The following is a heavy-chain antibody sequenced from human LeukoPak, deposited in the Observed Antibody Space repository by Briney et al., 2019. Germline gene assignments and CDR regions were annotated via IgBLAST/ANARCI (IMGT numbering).Heavy chain of an antibody. Sequence: GGSLRLSCAASGFTFSSYSMNWVRQGPGEGVEWVSSISSSSSYIYYPDSVKGRFTISRDNAKISLYLQMNSLRAEDTAVYYCARDDYYYDSSGRKKGAFDIWGQGTMVTVSS. V-gene: IGHV3-21*01. D-gene: IGHD3-22*01. CDR3: ARDDYYYDSSGRKKGAFDI. CDR1: GFTFSSYS. CDR2: ISSSSSYI. J-gene: IGHJ3*02.